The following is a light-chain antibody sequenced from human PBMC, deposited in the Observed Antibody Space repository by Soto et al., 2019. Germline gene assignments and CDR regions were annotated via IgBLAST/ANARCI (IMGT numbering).Light chain of an antibody. V-gene: IGLV2-14*01. CDR2: EVS. CDR3: SSYTSTTTRV. CDR1: SSDVGGYNY. Sequence: QSALTQPASVSGSPGQSITISCTGTSSDVGGYNYVSWYQQLPGKAPQLMIYEVSNRPSGVSNRFSGSKSGNTASLSISGLQAEDDADYYCSSYTSTTTRVFGTGTQLTVL. J-gene: IGLJ1*01.